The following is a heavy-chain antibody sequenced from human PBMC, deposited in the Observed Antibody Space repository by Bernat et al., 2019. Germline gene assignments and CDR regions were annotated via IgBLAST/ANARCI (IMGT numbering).Heavy chain of an antibody. Sequence: EVQLLESGGGLVQPGGSLRLSCAASGFTFISYAMSWVRQAPGKGLEWVSGISGSGDSTYYADSVKGRFTISRDNSKNTLYLQMNSLRAEDTAVYYCAKDLSVAGSNWGQGTLVTVSS. J-gene: IGHJ4*02. D-gene: IGHD6-19*01. CDR2: ISGSGDST. CDR3: AKDLSVAGSN. CDR1: GFTFISYA. V-gene: IGHV3-23*01.